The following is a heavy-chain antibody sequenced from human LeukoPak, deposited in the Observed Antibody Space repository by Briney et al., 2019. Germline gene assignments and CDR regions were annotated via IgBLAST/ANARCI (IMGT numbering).Heavy chain of an antibody. Sequence: PGGSLRLSCTASGFTFRSYDMLWVRQAPGKGLEWVAFIRYDGNNKFYVDSVKGRFTVSRDNSKNTLYLQMNSLRAEDTAVYYCARGTPSSSGWLYYGMDVWGQGTTVTVSS. J-gene: IGHJ6*02. D-gene: IGHD6-19*01. V-gene: IGHV3-30*02. CDR3: ARGTPSSSGWLYYGMDV. CDR1: GFTFRSYD. CDR2: IRYDGNNK.